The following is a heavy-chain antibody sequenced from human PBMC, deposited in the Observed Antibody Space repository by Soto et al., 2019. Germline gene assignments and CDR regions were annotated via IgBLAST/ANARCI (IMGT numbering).Heavy chain of an antibody. CDR1: GGSISTYY. CDR2: VYDSGYT. D-gene: IGHD1-26*01. CDR3: AREGGGYYPVDY. J-gene: IGHJ4*02. Sequence: QAQLQESGPGLVKPSETLSLTCTVSGGSISTYYWRWIRQSPGKGLEWIGYVYDSGYTYYNPSLKSRVSLSVDTSKNQFSLKLRSVTAADTAVYYCAREGGGYYPVDYWGQGTRVTVSS. V-gene: IGHV4-59*01.